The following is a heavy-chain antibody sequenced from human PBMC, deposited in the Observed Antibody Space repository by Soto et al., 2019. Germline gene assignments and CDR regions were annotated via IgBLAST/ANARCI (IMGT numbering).Heavy chain of an antibody. CDR1: GFTFSSYA. Sequence: EVQLLESGGGLVQPGGSLRLSCAASGFTFSSYAMSWVRQAPGKGLEWVSAISGSGGSTYYADSVKGRFTISRDNSKNTLYLQMNSMRAEDTAVYYCAKGIDSYSSSSNHYYYYGMDVWGQGTTVTVSS. CDR2: ISGSGGST. CDR3: AKGIDSYSSSSNHYYYYGMDV. J-gene: IGHJ6*02. V-gene: IGHV3-23*01. D-gene: IGHD6-13*01.